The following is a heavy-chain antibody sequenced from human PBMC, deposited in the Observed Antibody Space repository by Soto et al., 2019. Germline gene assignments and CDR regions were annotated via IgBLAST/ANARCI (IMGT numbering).Heavy chain of an antibody. Sequence: LRLSCAASGFTFSSYAMHWVRQAPGKGLEWVAVISYDGSNKYYADSVKGRFTISRDNSKNTLYLQMNSLRAEDTAVYYCARQYSSSWYSYYYYGMDVWGQGTTVTVSS. CDR1: GFTFSSYA. V-gene: IGHV3-30-3*01. J-gene: IGHJ6*02. D-gene: IGHD6-13*01. CDR2: ISYDGSNK. CDR3: ARQYSSSWYSYYYYGMDV.